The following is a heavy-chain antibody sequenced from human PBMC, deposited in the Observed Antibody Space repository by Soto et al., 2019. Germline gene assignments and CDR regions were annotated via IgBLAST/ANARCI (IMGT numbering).Heavy chain of an antibody. D-gene: IGHD1-26*01. J-gene: IGHJ4*02. CDR2: ISGSGYSK. CDR3: AKGVGDTRDNGYFFDY. CDR1: GIIFYDYS. Sequence: EVQLSESGGGLVQAGGSLRLSCTTSGIIFYDYSMSWVRQAPGKGLEWVSGISGSGYSKYYADSVRGRLTISRDNSRNTLSLQMNSLRAEDTAVYYCAKGVGDTRDNGYFFDYWGQGTLVAVSS. V-gene: IGHV3-23*01.